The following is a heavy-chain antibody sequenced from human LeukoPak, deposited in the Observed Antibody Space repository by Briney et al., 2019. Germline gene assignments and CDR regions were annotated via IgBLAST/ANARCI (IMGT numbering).Heavy chain of an antibody. D-gene: IGHD3-10*01. CDR2: ISSSSSTI. CDR1: GFNFSLYS. J-gene: IGHJ4*02. Sequence: GGSLRLSCAASGFNFSLYSMNWVRQAPGKGLEWVSYISSSSSTIYYADSVKGRFTISRDNAKNSLYLQMNSLRAEDTAVYYCARDLPSGSGSYYKRPLYFDYWGQGTLVTVSS. CDR3: ARDLPSGSGSYYKRPLYFDY. V-gene: IGHV3-48*04.